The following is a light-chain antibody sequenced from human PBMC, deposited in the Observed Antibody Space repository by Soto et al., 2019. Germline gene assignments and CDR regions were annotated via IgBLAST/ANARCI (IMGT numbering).Light chain of an antibody. V-gene: IGLV1-40*01. Sequence: QSVLTQPPSVSGAPGQTVTISCTGSSSSIGAGYDVHWYHQLPGAAPKLLVSGNNNRPSGVPDRFSASKSGTSASLAITGLQTEDEDQYYCQSYDSGLTAYVFGTGTKVTVL. CDR1: SSSIGAGYD. J-gene: IGLJ1*01. CDR3: QSYDSGLTAYV. CDR2: GNN.